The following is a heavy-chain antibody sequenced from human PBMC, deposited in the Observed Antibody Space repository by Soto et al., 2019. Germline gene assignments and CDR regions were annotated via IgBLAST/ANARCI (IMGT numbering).Heavy chain of an antibody. CDR2: IHHSGST. D-gene: IGHD6-19*01. Sequence: QMQLQESGPGLVKPSETLSLTCAVSSASIISEQRWTWVRQPPGKGLEWIGEIHHSGSTNNNPSRGSRVAMSVDKSKNQFSLNLTSVTAADTALYYCARSFGWYAIDHWGQGTLVIVSS. V-gene: IGHV4-4*02. CDR1: SASIISEQR. J-gene: IGHJ4*02. CDR3: ARSFGWYAIDH.